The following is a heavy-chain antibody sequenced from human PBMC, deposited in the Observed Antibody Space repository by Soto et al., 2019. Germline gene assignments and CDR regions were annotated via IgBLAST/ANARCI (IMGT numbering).Heavy chain of an antibody. CDR1: GFTFDDYA. D-gene: IGHD6-6*01. Sequence: GGSLRLSCAASGFTFDDYAMHWVRQAPGKGLEWVSGISWNSGNIGYADSVKGRFTISRDNAKNSLHLQMNNLRVEDTALYYCAKGGGLSIEAHADDYWGQGTLVT. CDR2: ISWNSGNI. CDR3: AKGGGLSIEAHADDY. V-gene: IGHV3-9*01. J-gene: IGHJ4*02.